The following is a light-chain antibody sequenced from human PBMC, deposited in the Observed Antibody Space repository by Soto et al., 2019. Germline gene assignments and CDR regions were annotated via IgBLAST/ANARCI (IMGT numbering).Light chain of an antibody. Sequence: DIQMTQSPSTLSASVGDRVTITCRASQSIDSPLAWYQQKPRKGPKLLIYDASTLESGVPSRFSGSGLGTEFALTISSLQPDDFATFYCQQYNSYGTFGQGTKVDIK. CDR1: QSIDSP. J-gene: IGKJ2*01. CDR2: DAS. CDR3: QQYNSYGT. V-gene: IGKV1-5*01.